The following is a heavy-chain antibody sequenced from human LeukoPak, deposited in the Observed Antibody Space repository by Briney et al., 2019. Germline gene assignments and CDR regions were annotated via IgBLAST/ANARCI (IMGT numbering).Heavy chain of an antibody. CDR3: AGGSNTIFGVVILED. Sequence: SETLSLTCAVYGGSFSGYYWSWIRQPPGKGLEWIGEINHSGSTNYNPSLKSRVTISVDTSKNQFSLKLSSVTAADTAVYYCAGGSNTIFGVVILEDWGQGTLVTVSS. CDR1: GGSFSGYY. D-gene: IGHD3-3*01. CDR2: INHSGST. V-gene: IGHV4-34*01. J-gene: IGHJ4*02.